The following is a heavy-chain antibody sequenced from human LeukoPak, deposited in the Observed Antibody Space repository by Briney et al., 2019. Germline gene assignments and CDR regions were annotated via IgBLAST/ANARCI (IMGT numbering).Heavy chain of an antibody. D-gene: IGHD6-13*01. V-gene: IGHV6-1*01. Sequence: SQTLSLTCAISGDTLSSNSASWNCIRQSPSRGLEWLGRTYDRSKWYNDYAVSVKSRITIIPDTSKNQFSLQLNSGTPEETAVYYCARVGWGRRWYYQYYFDYWGQGTLVTVSS. CDR1: GDTLSSNSAS. J-gene: IGHJ4*02. CDR3: ARVGWGRRWYYQYYFDY. CDR2: TYDRSKWYN.